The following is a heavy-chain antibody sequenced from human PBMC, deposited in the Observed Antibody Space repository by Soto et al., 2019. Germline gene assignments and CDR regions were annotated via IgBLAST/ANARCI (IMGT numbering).Heavy chain of an antibody. Sequence: SEILSLTCTVSGASISSYYWGWIRQPPGKGLEWIGSIYHSGSTYYNPSLKSRVTISVDTSKNQFSLKLSSVTAADTAVYYCARGGTGAAARQDYYYGMDVWGQGTTVTVSS. D-gene: IGHD6-13*01. V-gene: IGHV4-38-2*02. CDR2: IYHSGST. CDR3: ARGGTGAAARQDYYYGMDV. J-gene: IGHJ6*02. CDR1: GASISSYY.